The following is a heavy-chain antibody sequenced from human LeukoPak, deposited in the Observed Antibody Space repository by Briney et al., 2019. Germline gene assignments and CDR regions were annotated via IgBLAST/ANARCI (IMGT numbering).Heavy chain of an antibody. J-gene: IGHJ4*02. V-gene: IGHV4-39*01. CDR2: IYYSGST. CDR1: GGSISSSSYY. D-gene: IGHD6-13*01. CDR3: ARLSSSWIVDY. Sequence: PSETLSLICTVSGGSISSSSYYWGWIRQPPGKGLEWIGSIYYSGSTYYNPSLKSRVTISVDTSKNQFSLKLSSVTAADTAVYYCARLSSSWIVDYWGQGTLVTVSS.